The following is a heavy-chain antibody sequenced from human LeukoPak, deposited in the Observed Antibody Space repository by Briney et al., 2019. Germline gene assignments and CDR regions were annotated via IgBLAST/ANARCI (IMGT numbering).Heavy chain of an antibody. CDR2: ISSSSSTI. Sequence: GGSLRLSCAASGFTFSSYSTNWVRQAPGKGLEWVSYISSSSSTIYYADSVKGRFTISRDNAKNSLFLHMTSLRAEDTAVYYCARGVVVVVAATYHWFDPWGQGSLVTVSS. J-gene: IGHJ5*02. CDR1: GFTFSSYS. V-gene: IGHV3-48*01. CDR3: ARGVVVVVAATYHWFDP. D-gene: IGHD2-15*01.